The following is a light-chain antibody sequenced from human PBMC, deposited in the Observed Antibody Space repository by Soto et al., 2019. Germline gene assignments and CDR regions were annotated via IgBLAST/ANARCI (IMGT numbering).Light chain of an antibody. V-gene: IGKV1D-16*01. CDR2: GAS. CDR3: QHYNSYSEA. CDR1: QDIATW. Sequence: DVQMTQSPSSVSASVGDRVTITCRASQDIATWIAWYQQKPGKAPTLLISGASNLQSGVPSRFSGGGSGTDFTLTISSLQPDDFATYYCQHYNSYSEAFGQGTKVDIK. J-gene: IGKJ1*01.